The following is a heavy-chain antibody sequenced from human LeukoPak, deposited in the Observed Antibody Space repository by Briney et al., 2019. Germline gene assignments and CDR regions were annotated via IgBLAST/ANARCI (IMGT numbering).Heavy chain of an antibody. CDR3: ARVRYSGSLDAFDI. CDR1: GFTFSSYS. CDR2: ISSSSNTI. D-gene: IGHD1-26*01. J-gene: IGHJ3*02. Sequence: GGSLRLSCAASGFTFSSYSMNWVRQDPGKGLEWVSYISSSSNTIYYADSVKGRFTISRDNAKNSLYLQMNSLRAEDTAVYYCARVRYSGSLDAFDIWGQGTMVTVSS. V-gene: IGHV3-48*04.